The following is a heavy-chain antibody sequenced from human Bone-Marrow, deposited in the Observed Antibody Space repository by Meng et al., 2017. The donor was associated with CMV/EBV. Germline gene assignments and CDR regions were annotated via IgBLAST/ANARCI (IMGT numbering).Heavy chain of an antibody. Sequence: GESLKISCAASGFTFSSYWMHWVRQAPGKGLVWVSRINSGGSTTNYADSVKGRFTISRDNAKNTLYLQMNSMRAEDTAVYYCAKGLRRTEKVLLGFGGIFQTDYWGQGTLVTVSS. D-gene: IGHD3-10*01. CDR2: INSGGSTT. J-gene: IGHJ4*02. CDR3: AKGLRRTEKVLLGFGGIFQTDY. CDR1: GFTFSSYW. V-gene: IGHV3-74*01.